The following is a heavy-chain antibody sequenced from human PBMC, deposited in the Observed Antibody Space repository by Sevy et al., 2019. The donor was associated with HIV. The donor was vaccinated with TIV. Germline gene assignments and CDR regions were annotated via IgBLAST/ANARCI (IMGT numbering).Heavy chain of an antibody. CDR3: ARAVVVVPAAIHYYYGMDV. Sequence: SETLSLTCAVYGGSFSGYYWSWIRQPPGKGLEWIGEINHSGSTNYNPSLKSRVTISVDTSKNQFSLKLSSVTAADTAVYYCARAVVVVPAAIHYYYGMDVWGQGTTVTVS. D-gene: IGHD2-2*01. V-gene: IGHV4-34*01. J-gene: IGHJ6*02. CDR2: INHSGST. CDR1: GGSFSGYY.